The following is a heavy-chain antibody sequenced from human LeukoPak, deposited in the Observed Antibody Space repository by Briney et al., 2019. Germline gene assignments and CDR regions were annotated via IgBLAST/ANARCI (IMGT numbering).Heavy chain of an antibody. J-gene: IGHJ4*02. Sequence: SETLSLTCTVSGCCISSSSYYWGWIRQPPGKGLGWLGSISYSGSTYYNSSLKSRVTMSADTSKNQFPPKLSSVTAADTALYLCASALGYCSGGSCEYFFDDWGQGTLVTVSS. D-gene: IGHD2-15*01. V-gene: IGHV4-39*01. CDR1: GCCISSSSYY. CDR2: ISYSGST. CDR3: ASALGYCSGGSCEYFFDD.